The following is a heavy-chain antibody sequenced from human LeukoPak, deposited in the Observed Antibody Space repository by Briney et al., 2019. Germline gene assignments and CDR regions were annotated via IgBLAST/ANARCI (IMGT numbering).Heavy chain of an antibody. V-gene: IGHV3-48*01. CDR2: ISSSSSTI. J-gene: IGHJ2*01. Sequence: GGSLRLSCAASGFTFSSYSMNWVRQAPGKGLEWVSYISSSSSTIYYADSVQGRFTISRDNAKNSLYLQMNSLRAEDTAVYYCARVNGYSYGQNWYFDLWGRGTLVTVSS. D-gene: IGHD5-18*01. CDR1: GFTFSSYS. CDR3: ARVNGYSYGQNWYFDL.